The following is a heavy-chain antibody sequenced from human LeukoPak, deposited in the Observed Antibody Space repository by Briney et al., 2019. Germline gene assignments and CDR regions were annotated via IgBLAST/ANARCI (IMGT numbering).Heavy chain of an antibody. V-gene: IGHV4-38-2*02. D-gene: IGHD7-27*01. CDR1: GYSISSGYN. Sequence: SETLSLTCTASGYSISSGYNWGWIRQPPGKGLEWIGEINHSGSTNYNPSLKSRVTISADTSKNQFSLKLYSVTAADTAVYYCATRKLGNDYWGQGTLVTVSS. J-gene: IGHJ4*02. CDR3: ATRKLGNDY. CDR2: INHSGST.